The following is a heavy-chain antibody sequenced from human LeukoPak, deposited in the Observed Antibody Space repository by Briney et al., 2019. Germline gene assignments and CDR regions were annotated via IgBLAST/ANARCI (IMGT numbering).Heavy chain of an antibody. J-gene: IGHJ4*02. D-gene: IGHD5-18*01. CDR1: GFTFSSYG. CDR2: ISYDGSNK. CDR3: AKDFGYSYGQFDY. Sequence: PGGSLRLSCAASGFTFSSYGMHWVRQAPGKGLEWVAVISYDGSNKYYADSVKGRFTISRVNSKNTLYLQMNSLRAEDTAVYYCAKDFGYSYGQFDYWGQGTLVTVSS. V-gene: IGHV3-30*18.